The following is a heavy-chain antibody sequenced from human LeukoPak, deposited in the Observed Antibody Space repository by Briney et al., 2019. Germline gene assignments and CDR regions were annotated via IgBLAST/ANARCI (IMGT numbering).Heavy chain of an antibody. CDR3: APAQLRYFDWSDYGMDV. CDR1: GFTFSSYW. V-gene: IGHV3-74*01. J-gene: IGHJ6*02. Sequence: GGSLRLSCAASGFTFSSYWMHWVRQAPGKGLVWVSRINSDGSSTSYADSVKGRFTISRDNAKNTLYLQMNSLRAEDTAVYYCAPAQLRYFDWSDYGMDVWGQGTLVTVSS. D-gene: IGHD3-9*01. CDR2: INSDGSST.